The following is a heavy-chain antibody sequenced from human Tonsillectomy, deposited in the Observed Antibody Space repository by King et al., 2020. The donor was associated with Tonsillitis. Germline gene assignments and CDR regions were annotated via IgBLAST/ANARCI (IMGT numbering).Heavy chain of an antibody. Sequence: VQLQESGPGLVKPSGTLSLTCAVSGGSIFSSNWWSWVRQPPGKGLEWIGEIYHSESGSANYNPSLKSRVTISVDKSKNQFSLKLSSVTAADTAVYYCARDSIDYGHPSGMDVWGQGTTVTVSS. CDR3: ARDSIDYGHPSGMDV. D-gene: IGHD4-17*01. CDR1: GGSIFSSNW. V-gene: IGHV4-4*02. J-gene: IGHJ6*02. CDR2: IYHSESGSA.